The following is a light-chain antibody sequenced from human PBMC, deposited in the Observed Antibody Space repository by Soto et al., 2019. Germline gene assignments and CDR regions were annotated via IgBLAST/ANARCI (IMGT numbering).Light chain of an antibody. J-gene: IGKJ3*01. Sequence: DIQMTQSPSSLSASVGDRVTITCRASQSISTYLTWYQQKPRKAPKLLIYGASRLQSGVPSRFSGSGSGTNFTLTIGNLQPEDFATYYCQHCDYLPIFGPGTTVDFK. V-gene: IGKV1-39*01. CDR2: GAS. CDR3: QHCDYLPI. CDR1: QSISTY.